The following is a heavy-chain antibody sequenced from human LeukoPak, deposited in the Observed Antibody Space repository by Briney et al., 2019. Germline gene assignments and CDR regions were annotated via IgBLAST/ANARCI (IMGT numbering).Heavy chain of an antibody. CDR3: ARAFTIFGVGSTGAFDI. CDR2: INPSGGST. CDR1: GYTFTGYY. D-gene: IGHD3-3*01. Sequence: ASVKVSCKASGYTFTGYYMHWVRQAPGQGLEWMGIINPSGGSTSYAQKFQGRVTMTRDTSTSTVYMELSSLRSEDTAVYYCARAFTIFGVGSTGAFDIWGQGTMVTVSS. V-gene: IGHV1-46*01. J-gene: IGHJ3*02.